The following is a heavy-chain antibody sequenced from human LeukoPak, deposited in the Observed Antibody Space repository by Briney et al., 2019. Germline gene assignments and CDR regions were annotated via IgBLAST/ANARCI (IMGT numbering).Heavy chain of an antibody. D-gene: IGHD6-19*01. CDR1: GFTFSSYG. CDR2: ISGSGSST. J-gene: IGHJ4*02. CDR3: AKSRSAVAVAGSNY. Sequence: GGSLRLSCAASGFTFSSYGMTWVRQAPGKGLEWVSAISGSGSSTYYADSVKGRFTISRDSSRDTLYLQMNSLRAEDTAVYYCAKSRSAVAVAGSNYWGQGTLVTVSS. V-gene: IGHV3-23*01.